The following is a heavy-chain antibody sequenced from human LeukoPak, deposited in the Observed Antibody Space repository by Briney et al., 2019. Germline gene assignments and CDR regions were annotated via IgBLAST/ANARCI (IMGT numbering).Heavy chain of an antibody. CDR2: FDPEDGET. Sequence: ASVEVSCKVSGYTLTELSMHWVRQAPGKGLEWMGGFDPEDGETIYAQKFQGRVTMTEDTSTDTAYMELSSLRSEDTAVYYCATGRTISGSSPPDVYWGQGTLVTVSS. CDR1: GYTLTELS. J-gene: IGHJ4*02. D-gene: IGHD1-26*01. CDR3: ATGRTISGSSPPDVY. V-gene: IGHV1-24*01.